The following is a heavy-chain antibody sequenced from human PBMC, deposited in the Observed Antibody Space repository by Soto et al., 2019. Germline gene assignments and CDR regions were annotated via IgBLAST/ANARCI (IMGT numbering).Heavy chain of an antibody. D-gene: IGHD3-3*01. V-gene: IGHV3-49*04. CDR3: SRDGDFYGLDV. CDR1: GFTSDDYDYA. J-gene: IGHJ6*02. CDR2: IRGSTYGGTT. Sequence: PGGSLRLSCTFSGFTSDDYDYALTWVRQAPGKGLQWLGLIRGSTYGGTTEYAASVKGRFTISGDESKGITYLQMNSLKNEDTAVYYCSRDGDFYGLDVWGQGTTVTVSS.